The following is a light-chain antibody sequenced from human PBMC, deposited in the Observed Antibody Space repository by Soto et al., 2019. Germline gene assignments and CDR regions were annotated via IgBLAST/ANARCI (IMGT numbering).Light chain of an antibody. CDR1: QSVANY. CDR2: DTS. CDR3: QQRSSWPLT. J-gene: IGKJ5*01. V-gene: IGKV3-11*01. Sequence: PGDRATLSCRASQSVANYLAWYQQKPGQAPRLLIHDTSDRATGIPARFSGSGSGTDFTLTISSLEPEDFAVYYCQQRSSWPLTFGQGTRLEI.